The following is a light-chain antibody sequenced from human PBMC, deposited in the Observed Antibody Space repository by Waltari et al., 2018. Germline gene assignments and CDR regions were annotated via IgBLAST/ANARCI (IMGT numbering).Light chain of an antibody. CDR3: GSYTSSAWV. CDR1: SRDVGGYDY. V-gene: IGLV2-14*03. J-gene: IGLJ3*02. CDR2: DVI. Sequence: QSALTQPASVSGSPGQSITIPCTGTSRDVGGYDYVSWYQQHPGNSPKLIIYDVINRPSGVSIRFSGSKSGNTASLTISGLQAEDGADYYCGSYTSSAWVFGGGTRLNVL.